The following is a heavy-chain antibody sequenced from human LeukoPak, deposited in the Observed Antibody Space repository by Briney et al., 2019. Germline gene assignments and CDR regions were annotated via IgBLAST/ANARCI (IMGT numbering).Heavy chain of an antibody. CDR1: GYTFTAYY. D-gene: IGHD1-20*01. Sequence: ASVKVSCKASGYTFTAYYMHWVRQAPEQGLEWMGVINPSGGTTRYAQRFQGRVTMTRDTSTSTFYMELSSLRSEDTAVYYCARHSLTGTTPFDHWGQGTLVTGSS. V-gene: IGHV1-46*01. CDR3: ARHSLTGTTPFDH. CDR2: INPSGGTT. J-gene: IGHJ4*02.